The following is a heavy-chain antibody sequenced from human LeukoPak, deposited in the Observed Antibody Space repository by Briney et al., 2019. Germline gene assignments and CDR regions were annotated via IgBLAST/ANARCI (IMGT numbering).Heavy chain of an antibody. CDR2: ISGSDDST. V-gene: IGHV3-23*01. J-gene: IGHJ4*02. CDR1: GFTFSSYA. D-gene: IGHD3-22*01. Sequence: GGSLRLSCAASGFTFSSYAMSWVRQAPGKGLEWVSGISGSDDSTYYADSVKGRFTISRDNSKNTLSLHMNSLRAEDTAVYYCAKGLYDSSGYYLPFDYWGQGTLVTVSS. CDR3: AKGLYDSSGYYLPFDY.